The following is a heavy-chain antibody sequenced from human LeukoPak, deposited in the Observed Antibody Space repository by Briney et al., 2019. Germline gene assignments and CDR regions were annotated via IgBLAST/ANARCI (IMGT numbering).Heavy chain of an antibody. Sequence: SETLSLTCTVSGGSISSYYWSWIRQPPGKGLEWIGYIYYSGSTNYNPYLKSRVTISVDTSKNQFSLKLSSVTAADTAVYYCARGSRYYYDSSGLGAFDIWGQGTMVTVSS. J-gene: IGHJ3*02. D-gene: IGHD3-22*01. CDR2: IYYSGST. V-gene: IGHV4-59*01. CDR1: GGSISSYY. CDR3: ARGSRYYYDSSGLGAFDI.